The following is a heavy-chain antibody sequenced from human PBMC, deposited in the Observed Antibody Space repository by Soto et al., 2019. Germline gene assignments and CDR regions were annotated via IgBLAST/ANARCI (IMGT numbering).Heavy chain of an antibody. CDR3: ARDWSAEVLPDY. J-gene: IGHJ4*02. CDR2: ISTYNGNT. V-gene: IGHV1-18*01. CDR1: GYTCTTYG. Sequence: ASVKVSCKAPGYTCTTYGISWVRQAPGQGLEWMGWISTYNGNTQFAQKFQGRVTMTTDTSTSTAYMELRSLTSDDTAVYYCARDWSAEVLPDYWGQGTLVTVSS. D-gene: IGHD3-10*01.